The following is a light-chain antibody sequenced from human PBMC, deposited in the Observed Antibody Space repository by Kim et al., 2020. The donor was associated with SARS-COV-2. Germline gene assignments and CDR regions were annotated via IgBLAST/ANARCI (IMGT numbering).Light chain of an antibody. Sequence: PGERPTLSCRASQILSGNFLAWYQHKPGQTPRIIMYGASTRATGIPDRFSASGSGTDFTLTISGLEPEDFAVYYCHQYGSSPPYSFGQGTKLEI. J-gene: IGKJ2*03. V-gene: IGKV3-20*01. CDR3: HQYGSSPPYS. CDR1: QILSGNF. CDR2: GAS.